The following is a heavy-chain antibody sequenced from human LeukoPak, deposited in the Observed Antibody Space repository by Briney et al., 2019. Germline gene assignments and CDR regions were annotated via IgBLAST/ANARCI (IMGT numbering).Heavy chain of an antibody. J-gene: IGHJ4*02. CDR1: GYTFTSYY. V-gene: IGHV1-46*01. Sequence: GASVKVSYKASGYTFTSYYMHWVRQAPGQGLEWMAIINPSGGSTSYTQKFLGRVTMIRDTSTTTVYMELSSLRSQDTAVYYCAIHKEVGDYYYFDYWGQGTLVTVSS. D-gene: IGHD4-17*01. CDR3: AIHKEVGDYYYFDY. CDR2: INPSGGST.